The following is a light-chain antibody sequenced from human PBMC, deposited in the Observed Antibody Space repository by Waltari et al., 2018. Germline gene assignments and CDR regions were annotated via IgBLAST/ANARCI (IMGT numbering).Light chain of an antibody. J-gene: IGLJ3*02. CDR1: NSNIGNNY. V-gene: IGLV1-47*01. CDR3: ASWDDSLTCVL. Sequence: QSVLTQPPSVSGTPGQSVTIFCSGSNSNIGNNYVYWSQQFPGTAPKLLIYRNNQRPSWVPDRFSGSRSCSSASLSISGLRSEDEASYFCASWDDSLTCVLFGGGTKLTV. CDR2: RNN.